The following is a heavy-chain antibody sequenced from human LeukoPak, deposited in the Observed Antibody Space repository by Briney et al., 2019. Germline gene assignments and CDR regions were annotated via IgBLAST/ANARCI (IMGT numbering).Heavy chain of an antibody. CDR3: AKDQVFGDYGDYGTMCNWFDP. CDR1: GFTFSSYA. V-gene: IGHV3-23*01. D-gene: IGHD4-17*01. CDR2: ISGSGGST. J-gene: IGHJ5*02. Sequence: GGSLRLSCAASGFTFSSYAMSWVRQAPGKGLEWVSAISGSGGSTYYADSVKGRFTISRDNSKNTLYLQMNSLRAEDTAVYYCAKDQVFGDYGDYGTMCNWFDPWGQGTLVTVSS.